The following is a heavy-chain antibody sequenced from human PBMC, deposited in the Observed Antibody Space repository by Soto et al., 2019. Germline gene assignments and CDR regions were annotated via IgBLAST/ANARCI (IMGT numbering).Heavy chain of an antibody. CDR1: GDSMTSGDYS. Sequence: SETLSLTCTVSGDSMTSGDYSWSWIRQPPGKGLEWLGYIYRTGNTHYSPSLKSRVSISQDRSKNQFPLELTSVTAADTAVYYCARGDYQYSIDYWGQGTLVTVSS. CDR2: IYRTGNT. V-gene: IGHV4-30-2*01. D-gene: IGHD2-2*01. J-gene: IGHJ4*02. CDR3: ARGDYQYSIDY.